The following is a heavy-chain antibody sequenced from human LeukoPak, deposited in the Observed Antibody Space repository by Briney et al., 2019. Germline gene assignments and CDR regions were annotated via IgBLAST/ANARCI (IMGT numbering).Heavy chain of an antibody. CDR3: ARGRYYDSAGYDEAFYI. Sequence: ASVNVSFKASHYTFRSYGISWVRQAPGQGLEWMGWISGYNGNTKYAQNLQGRVTMTTDTSTTTAYMELRSLRSDDTAVYYCARGRYYDSAGYDEAFYIWGDGAAVTVSS. CDR1: HYTFRSYG. J-gene: IGHJ3*02. CDR2: ISGYNGNT. D-gene: IGHD3-22*01. V-gene: IGHV1-18*01.